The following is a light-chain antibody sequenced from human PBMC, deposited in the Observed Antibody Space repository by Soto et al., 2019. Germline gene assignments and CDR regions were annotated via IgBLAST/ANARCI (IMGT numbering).Light chain of an antibody. CDR2: GAS. CDR1: QNVNSN. J-gene: IGKJ4*01. CDR3: QQYNNWPLT. V-gene: IGKV3-15*01. Sequence: EMVMTQSPATLSVSPGERATLSCRASQNVNSNLAWYQQKLGQAPRLLIYGASTRATGIPARFSGSGSGTEFTLTISSLQSEDFAVYYCQQYNNWPLTFGGGTKVKIK.